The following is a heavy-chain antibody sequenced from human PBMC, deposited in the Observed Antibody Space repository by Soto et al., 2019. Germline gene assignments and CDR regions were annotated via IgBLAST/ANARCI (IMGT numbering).Heavy chain of an antibody. CDR3: AREADSSGWYPKSYGMDV. CDR2: SYYRSKWYN. V-gene: IGHV6-1*01. Sequence: PSQTLSLTCAISGDSVSSNSAAWNWIRQSPSRSLEWLGRSYYRSKWYNDYAVSVKSRITINPDTSKNQFSLQLNSVTPEDTAVYYCAREADSSGWYPKSYGMDVWGQGTTVTVSS. J-gene: IGHJ6*02. D-gene: IGHD6-19*01. CDR1: GDSVSSNSAA.